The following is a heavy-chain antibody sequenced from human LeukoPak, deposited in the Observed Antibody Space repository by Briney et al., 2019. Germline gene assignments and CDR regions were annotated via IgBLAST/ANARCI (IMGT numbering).Heavy chain of an antibody. Sequence: GGSLRLSCAASGFTFSSYWMHWVRQAPGKGLVWVSRINSNGSHTIYGDSGKGRFTISRDTAKNPLYLQVNCLRAERPAVSYFARDRRVIGTIEYWGQGTLVTVSS. CDR2: INSNGSHT. CDR1: GFTFSSYW. D-gene: IGHD1-26*01. J-gene: IGHJ4*02. CDR3: ARDRRVIGTIEY. V-gene: IGHV3-74*01.